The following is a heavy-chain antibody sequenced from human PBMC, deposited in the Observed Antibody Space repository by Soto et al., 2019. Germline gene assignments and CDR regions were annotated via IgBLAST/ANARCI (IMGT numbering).Heavy chain of an antibody. Sequence: SETLSLTCTVSGGSISSRSYNWGWIRQPPGKGLEWIGSIYYNENTYYNPSLKSRVGLSVDTSKSEFSLKLISVTAADTAVYYCASLHSSGWYEVDHWGQGILVTVSS. J-gene: IGHJ5*02. V-gene: IGHV4-39*01. CDR3: ASLHSSGWYEVDH. CDR2: IYYNENT. D-gene: IGHD6-19*01. CDR1: GGSISSRSYN.